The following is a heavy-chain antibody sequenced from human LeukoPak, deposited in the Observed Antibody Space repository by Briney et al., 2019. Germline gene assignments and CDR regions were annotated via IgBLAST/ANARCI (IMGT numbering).Heavy chain of an antibody. D-gene: IGHD4-17*01. Sequence: PGGSLRLSCAASGFTFTSYSMNWVRQAPGKGLEWVSAISGSGGSTYYADSVKGRFTISRDNSKNTLYLQMNSLRAEDTAVYYCARYGFYYFDYWGQGTLVTVSS. CDR3: ARYGFYYFDY. CDR1: GFTFTSYS. CDR2: ISGSGGST. V-gene: IGHV3-23*01. J-gene: IGHJ4*02.